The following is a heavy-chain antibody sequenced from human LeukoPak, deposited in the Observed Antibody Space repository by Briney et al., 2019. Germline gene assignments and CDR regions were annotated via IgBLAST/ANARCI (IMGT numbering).Heavy chain of an antibody. D-gene: IGHD4/OR15-4a*01. CDR1: GFTFSNYF. CDR3: AKYGAPGWSGYLDY. Sequence: RGSLRLSCAASGFTFSNYFVTWVRHAPGKALEWVSSISGSVDSTYYADSVKGRFTISRDTSKNTLYLQMNSLRVEDTAIYYCAKYGAPGWSGYLDYWGQGTLVTVSS. CDR2: ISGSVDST. V-gene: IGHV3-23*01. J-gene: IGHJ4*02.